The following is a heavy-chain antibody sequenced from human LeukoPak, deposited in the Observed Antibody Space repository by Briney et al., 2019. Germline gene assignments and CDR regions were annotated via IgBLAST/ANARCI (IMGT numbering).Heavy chain of an antibody. Sequence: ASVKVSCKASGGTFSSYAISWVRQAPGQGLEWMGWINPNSGGTNYAQKFQGRVTMTRDTSISTAYMELSRLRSDDTAVYYCARGGVGSFDYWGQGTLVTVSS. CDR1: GGTFSSYA. CDR2: INPNSGGT. D-gene: IGHD3-10*01. CDR3: ARGGVGSFDY. V-gene: IGHV1-2*02. J-gene: IGHJ4*02.